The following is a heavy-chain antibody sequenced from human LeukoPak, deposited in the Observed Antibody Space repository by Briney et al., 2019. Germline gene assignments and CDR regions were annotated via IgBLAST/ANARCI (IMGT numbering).Heavy chain of an antibody. V-gene: IGHV3-74*01. CDR2: IKSDGSST. D-gene: IGHD2-8*02. CDR3: ARDQLYCTGGTCYFDY. J-gene: IGHJ4*02. CDR1: GFTFSSYW. Sequence: PGGSLRLSCAASGFTFSSYWMHWVRQAPGKGLVWVSRIKSDGSSTSYADSVKGRFTISRDNAKNTLHLQMNSLRAEDTAVYYCARDQLYCTGGTCYFDYWVQGTLVTVSS.